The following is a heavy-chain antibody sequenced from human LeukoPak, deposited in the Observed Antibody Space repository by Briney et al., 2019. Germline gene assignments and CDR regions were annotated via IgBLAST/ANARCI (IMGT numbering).Heavy chain of an antibody. Sequence: HRALVKASSKASGYPFSAHFLNWVRQAPGQGLEWMGNIDTTTGNPRYAQDFTGRFVFSLDTSVSTAYLQITSLKADDTAAYYCVRGTPTPGMDYWGQGTQVTVSS. CDR2: IDTTTGNP. V-gene: IGHV7-4-1*02. J-gene: IGHJ4*02. CDR1: GYPFSAHF. D-gene: IGHD3-10*01. CDR3: VRGTPTPGMDY.